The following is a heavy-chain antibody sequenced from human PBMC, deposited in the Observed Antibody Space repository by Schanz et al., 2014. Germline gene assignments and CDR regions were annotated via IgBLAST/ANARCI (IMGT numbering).Heavy chain of an antibody. CDR3: AGAFDSSGYYFDY. CDR2: VNPSVRGT. Sequence: QVQVEQSGPEVKKPGASVKVSCKASGYTFTSDSMHWVRQAPGQGLEWMGIVNPSVRGTHFAREFQGRVTVTSDTSTSTVYMELSGLRSEDTAVYYCAGAFDSSGYYFDYWGQGTLVTVSS. D-gene: IGHD3-22*01. V-gene: IGHV1-46*03. J-gene: IGHJ4*02. CDR1: GYTFTSDS.